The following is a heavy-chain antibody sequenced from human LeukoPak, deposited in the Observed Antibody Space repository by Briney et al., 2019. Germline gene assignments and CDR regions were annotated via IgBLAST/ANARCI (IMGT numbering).Heavy chain of an antibody. CDR2: IGSSGGST. CDR1: GFTFSSSA. V-gene: IGHV3-23*01. D-gene: IGHD2-21*02. Sequence: GGSLRLSCAASGFTFSSSAMSWVRQAPGKGLEWVSVIGSSGGSTYYADSVKGRFTISRDNSKNTLYLQMNSLRAEDTAVYYCAKMEVVTADDKYFQYWGQGTLVTVSS. J-gene: IGHJ1*01. CDR3: AKMEVVTADDKYFQY.